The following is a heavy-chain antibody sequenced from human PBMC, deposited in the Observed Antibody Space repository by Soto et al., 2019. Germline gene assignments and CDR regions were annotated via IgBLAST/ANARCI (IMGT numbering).Heavy chain of an antibody. V-gene: IGHV1-18*01. D-gene: IGHD1-26*01. Sequence: ASVKVSCKASGYRFHIYVITWVRQAPGKGLELMGWISADTGDTNYAQKVQDRVTMTTDASTSTAYMEMRSLRSDDTAVYYCAMGGATSNWFGPWGQGTLVTVSS. CDR1: GYRFHIYV. CDR3: AMGGATSNWFGP. J-gene: IGHJ5*02. CDR2: ISADTGDT.